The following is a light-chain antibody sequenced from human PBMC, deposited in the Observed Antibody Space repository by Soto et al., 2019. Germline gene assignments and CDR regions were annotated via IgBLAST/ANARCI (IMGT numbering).Light chain of an antibody. J-gene: IGLJ2*01. Sequence: QSALTQPPSASGSPGQSVTVSCTGSSSDVGAYNYVSWYQQHPGKAPKLIIFEVNKRPSGVPDRFSGSKSGNTASLTVSGLQAEDEADYYCRSFGGSKVFGGGTKLTVL. CDR1: SSDVGAYNY. V-gene: IGLV2-8*01. CDR3: RSFGGSKV. CDR2: EVN.